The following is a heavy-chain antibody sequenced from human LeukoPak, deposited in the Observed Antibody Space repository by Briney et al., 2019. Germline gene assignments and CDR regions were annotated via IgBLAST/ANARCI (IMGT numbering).Heavy chain of an antibody. V-gene: IGHV1-69*13. CDR1: GYTFTSYD. J-gene: IGHJ2*01. CDR3: ARKLELRFDWYFDL. Sequence: GASVKVSCKASGYTFTSYDINWVRQATGQGLEWMGGIIPIFGTANYAQKFQGRVTITADESTSTAYMELSGLRSEDTAVYYCARKLELRFDWYFDLWGRGTLVTVSS. D-gene: IGHD1-7*01. CDR2: IIPIFGTA.